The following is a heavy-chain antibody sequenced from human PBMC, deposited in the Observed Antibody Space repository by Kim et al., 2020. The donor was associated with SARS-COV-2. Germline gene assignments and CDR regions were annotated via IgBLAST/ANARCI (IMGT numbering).Heavy chain of an antibody. CDR3: ARGALRLWFGGRPAYYFDY. J-gene: IGHJ4*02. CDR1: GGSFSGYY. D-gene: IGHD3-10*01. V-gene: IGHV4-34*01. CDR2: INHSGST. Sequence: SETLSLTCAVYGGSFSGYYWSWIRQPPGKGLEWIGEINHSGSTNYNPSLKSRVTISVDTSKNQFSLKLSSVTAADTAVYYCARGALRLWFGGRPAYYFDYWGQGTLVTVSS.